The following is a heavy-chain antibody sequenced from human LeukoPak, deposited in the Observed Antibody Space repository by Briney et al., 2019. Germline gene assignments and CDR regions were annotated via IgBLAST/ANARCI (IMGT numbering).Heavy chain of an antibody. J-gene: IGHJ6*03. CDR2: IYTSGRT. D-gene: IGHD2-21*02. CDR1: GGSISSGSYY. Sequence: SQTLSLTCTVSGGSISSGSYYWSWIRQPAGKGLEWIGRIYTSGRTNYNPSLKSRVTISVDTSKNRFSLKLSSVTAADTAVYYCARESEEVTTDYYYYYYMDVWGKGTTVTVSS. CDR3: ARESEEVTTDYYYYYYMDV. V-gene: IGHV4-61*02.